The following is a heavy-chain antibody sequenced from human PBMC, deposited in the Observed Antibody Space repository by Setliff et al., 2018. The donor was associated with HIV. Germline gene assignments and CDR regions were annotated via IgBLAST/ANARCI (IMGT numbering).Heavy chain of an antibody. CDR1: GFTFSGHY. D-gene: IGHD6-19*01. CDR3: VKGKRSDSTSGWGYYLDA. V-gene: IGHV3-11*01. Sequence: GGSLRLSCAASGFTFSGHYMTWIRQAPGKGLEWLSYMSGSGDKIYHADSVRGRFTISRDNAKNSPYLEMNSLRPEDSAFYYCVKGKRSDSTSGWGYYLDAWGKGTTVTVSS. CDR2: MSGSGDKI. J-gene: IGHJ6*03.